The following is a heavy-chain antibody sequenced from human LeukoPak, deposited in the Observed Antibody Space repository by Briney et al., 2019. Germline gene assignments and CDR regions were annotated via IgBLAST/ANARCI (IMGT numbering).Heavy chain of an antibody. CDR1: DGSISSYY. D-gene: IGHD3-22*01. Sequence: SETLSLTCTVSDGSISSYYWSWIRQPPGKGLEWIGCIYHSGSTNYNPSLKSRVTISVDTSKNEFSLKLSSVTAADTAMYYCARNQHSYDSSGPGYWYFDLWGRGTLVTVSS. J-gene: IGHJ2*01. CDR3: ARNQHSYDSSGPGYWYFDL. CDR2: IYHSGST. V-gene: IGHV4-59*01.